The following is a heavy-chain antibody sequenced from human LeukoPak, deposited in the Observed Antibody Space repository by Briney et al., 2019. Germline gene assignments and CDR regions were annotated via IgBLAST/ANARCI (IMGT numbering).Heavy chain of an antibody. CDR2: ISGSGSST. J-gene: IGHJ5*02. CDR1: GFTFSSYS. V-gene: IGHV3-23*01. CDR3: AKVGGYSYGYNWFDP. D-gene: IGHD5-18*01. Sequence: GGSLRLSCAASGFTFSSYSMSWVRQAPGKGLEWVSAISGSGSSTYYADSVKGRFTISRDNSKNTLYLQMNSLRAEDTAVYYCAKVGGYSYGYNWFDPWGQGTLVTVSS.